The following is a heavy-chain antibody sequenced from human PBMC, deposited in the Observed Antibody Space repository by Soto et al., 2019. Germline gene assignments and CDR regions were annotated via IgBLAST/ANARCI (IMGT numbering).Heavy chain of an antibody. D-gene: IGHD5-18*01. J-gene: IGHJ3*02. V-gene: IGHV4-30-2*01. CDR1: GGSISSGGYS. Sequence: PSETLSLTCAVSGGSISSGGYSWGWIRQPPGKGLEWIGYIYHGGSTYYNPSLKSRVTISADKSKNQVSLKLSSVTAADTAVYYCARDNLVGHSYGNQIHALDNWGQGTTVTVSS. CDR3: ARDNLVGHSYGNQIHALDN. CDR2: IYHGGST.